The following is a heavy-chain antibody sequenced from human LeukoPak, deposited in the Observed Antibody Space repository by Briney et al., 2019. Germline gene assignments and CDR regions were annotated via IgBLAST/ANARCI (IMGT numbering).Heavy chain of an antibody. J-gene: IGHJ4*02. D-gene: IGHD3-10*01. CDR2: IFPADSDT. V-gene: IGHV5-51*01. CDR3: SRGVPTDY. Sequence: GASLQISREGSGSFFTTYWIGCVRPLPGKGQEWMGIIFPADSDTRYSPSFEGQVNISADKSSSSAYLQWSSLKASDTAMYYCSRGVPTDYWGQGALVTVSS. CDR1: GSFFTTYW.